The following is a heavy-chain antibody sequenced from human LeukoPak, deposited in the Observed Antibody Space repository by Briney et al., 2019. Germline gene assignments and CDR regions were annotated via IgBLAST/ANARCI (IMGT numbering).Heavy chain of an antibody. V-gene: IGHV3-23*01. J-gene: IGHJ4*02. D-gene: IGHD6-19*01. CDR1: GFTFSSYA. CDR2: IRSSGGST. Sequence: GGSLGLSCAASGFTFSSYAMSWVRQAPGKGLEWVSTIRSSGGSTYYADSVKGRFTISRDNSKNTLYLQMNSLRAEDTAVYYCAKDRRGASGWDYFDYWGQGTLVIVSS. CDR3: AKDRRGASGWDYFDY.